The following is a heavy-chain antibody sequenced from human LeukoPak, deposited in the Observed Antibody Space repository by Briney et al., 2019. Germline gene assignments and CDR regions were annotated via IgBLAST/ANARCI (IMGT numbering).Heavy chain of an antibody. J-gene: IGHJ4*02. D-gene: IGHD6-13*01. V-gene: IGHV3-23*01. Sequence: PGGSLRLSCAASGFTFSSYAMSWVRQAPGKGLEWVSAITGSGGSTCYADSVKGRFTISRDNSKNTLYLQMNSLRAEGTAVYYCAKSRYSSSWYEAVDFWGQGTLVTVSS. CDR1: GFTFSSYA. CDR2: ITGSGGST. CDR3: AKSRYSSSWYEAVDF.